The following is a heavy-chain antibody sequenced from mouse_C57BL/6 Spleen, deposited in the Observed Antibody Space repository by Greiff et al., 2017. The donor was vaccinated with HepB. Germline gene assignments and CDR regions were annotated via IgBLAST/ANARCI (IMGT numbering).Heavy chain of an antibody. CDR1: GFTFSSYA. Sequence: EVKLVESGGGLVKPGGSLKLSCAASGFTFSSYAMSWVRQTPEKRLEWVATISDGGSYTYYPDNLKGRFTISRDNAKNNLYLQMSHLKSEDTAMYYCSRITTVVANWYFDVWGTGTTVTVSS. V-gene: IGHV5-4*03. D-gene: IGHD1-1*01. J-gene: IGHJ1*03. CDR2: ISDGGSYT. CDR3: SRITTVVANWYFDV.